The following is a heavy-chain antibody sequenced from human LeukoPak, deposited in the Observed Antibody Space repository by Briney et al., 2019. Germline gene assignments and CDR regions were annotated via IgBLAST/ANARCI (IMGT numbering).Heavy chain of an antibody. D-gene: IGHD6-6*01. CDR3: ATSYSSSSWGIFGY. V-gene: IGHV3-23*01. CDR2: IIGNVGST. Sequence: GGSLRLSCAASGFTFSSYAMSWVRQARGKGVEWVSTIIGNVGSTYYADSLKGRFTISRDNSKNTLYLQMNSLRAEDTAVYYCATSYSSSSWGIFGYWGQGTLVTVSS. CDR1: GFTFSSYA. J-gene: IGHJ4*02.